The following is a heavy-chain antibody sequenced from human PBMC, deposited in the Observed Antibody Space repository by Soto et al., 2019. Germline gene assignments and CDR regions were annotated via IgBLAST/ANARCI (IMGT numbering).Heavy chain of an antibody. Sequence: EVQLLESGGGLVQPGGSLRLSCAASGFTFSSYAMRWVRQAPVKGMEWVSAISGSGGSTYYADSVKGRFTISRDNSKNTLYLQMNSLRAEDTALYYCASRGSGSYYDYWGQGTLVTVSS. V-gene: IGHV3-23*01. J-gene: IGHJ4*02. CDR1: GFTFSSYA. CDR2: ISGSGGST. D-gene: IGHD1-26*01. CDR3: ASRGSGSYYDY.